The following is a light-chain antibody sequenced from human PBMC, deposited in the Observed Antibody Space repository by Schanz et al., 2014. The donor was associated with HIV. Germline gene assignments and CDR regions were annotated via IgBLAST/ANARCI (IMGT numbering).Light chain of an antibody. Sequence: EIVLTQSPGTLSLSPGERATLSCRASQSVSSSYFAWYQQKPGQAPRILIYGASNRATGIPDRFSGSGSGTDFTLTISRLEPEDFAVYYCQQYGSSPRTFGQGTKVEIK. CDR2: GAS. J-gene: IGKJ1*01. CDR1: QSVSSSY. V-gene: IGKV3-20*01. CDR3: QQYGSSPRT.